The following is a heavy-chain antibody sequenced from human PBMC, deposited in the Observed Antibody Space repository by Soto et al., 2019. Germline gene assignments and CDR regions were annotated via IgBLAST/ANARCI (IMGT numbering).Heavy chain of an antibody. V-gene: IGHV1-3*01. D-gene: IGHD3-10*01. CDR1: GYTFTSYA. J-gene: IGHJ4*02. Sequence: GASVKVSCKASGYTFTSYAMHWVRQAPGQRLEWMGWINAGNGNTKYSQKFQGRVTITRDTSASTAYMELSSLRSEDTAVYYCARVPRGSYYYGSGSYYNSDYWGQGTLVTVSS. CDR3: ARVPRGSYYYGSGSYYNSDY. CDR2: INAGNGNT.